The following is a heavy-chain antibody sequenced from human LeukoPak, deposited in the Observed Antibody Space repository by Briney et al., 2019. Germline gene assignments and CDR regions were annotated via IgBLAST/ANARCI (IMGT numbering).Heavy chain of an antibody. CDR1: GCTFSSYE. V-gene: IGHV3-48*03. CDR3: ASERCSSTSCYDGYYGMDV. J-gene: IGHJ6*04. D-gene: IGHD2-2*01. Sequence: PGGSLRLSCAASGCTFSSYEMNWVRQAPGKRLEWVSYISSSGSTIYYADSVKGRFTISRDNAKNSLYLQMNSLRAEDTAVYYCASERCSSTSCYDGYYGMDVWGKGTTVTVSS. CDR2: ISSSGSTI.